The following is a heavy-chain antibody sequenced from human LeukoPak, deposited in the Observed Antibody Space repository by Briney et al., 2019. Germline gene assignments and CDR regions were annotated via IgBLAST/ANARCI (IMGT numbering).Heavy chain of an antibody. V-gene: IGHV4-34*01. CDR1: GGSFSGYY. D-gene: IGHD2-15*01. J-gene: IGHJ4*02. CDR3: AGVPNCSGGSCYSRAFDY. CDR2: INHSGST. Sequence: PSETLSLTCAVYGGSFSGYYWSWIRQPPGKGLEWIGEINHSGSTNYNPSLKSRVTISVDTSKNQFSLKLSSVTAADTAVYYCAGVPNCSGGSCYSRAFDYWGQGTLVTVSS.